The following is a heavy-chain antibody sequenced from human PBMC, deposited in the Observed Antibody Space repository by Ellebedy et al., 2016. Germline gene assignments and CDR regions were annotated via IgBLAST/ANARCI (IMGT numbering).Heavy chain of an antibody. D-gene: IGHD4-11*01. Sequence: GESLKISCAASGFTFSSYGMHWVRQAPGKGLEWVAVIWYDGSNKYYADSVKGRFTISRDNSKNTLSLLMNSLRAEDTAVYYCARDFYSNYRRYYYYGMDVWGQGTTVTVSS. J-gene: IGHJ6*02. CDR2: IWYDGSNK. V-gene: IGHV3-33*01. CDR1: GFTFSSYG. CDR3: ARDFYSNYRRYYYYGMDV.